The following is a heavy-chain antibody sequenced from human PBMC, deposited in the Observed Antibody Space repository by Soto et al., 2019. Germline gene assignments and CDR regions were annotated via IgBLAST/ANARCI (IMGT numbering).Heavy chain of an antibody. CDR3: VRRNDPYYFDY. CDR2: VYGSDDK. V-gene: IGHV2-5*01. D-gene: IGHD1-1*01. J-gene: IGHJ4*02. CDR1: GFSLTPSTVA. Sequence: QITLQESGPTLVKPTQTLTLTCTFSGFSLTPSTVAVGWIRHPPGKAPEWLAIVYGSDDKYYSPSLRSRLTITKDNSKNQVILIVTDMDPVDTATYFCVRRNDPYYFDYWGQGTLVSVSS.